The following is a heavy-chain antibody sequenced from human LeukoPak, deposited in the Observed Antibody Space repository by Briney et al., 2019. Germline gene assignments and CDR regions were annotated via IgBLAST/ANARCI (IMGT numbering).Heavy chain of an antibody. CDR3: ARDNNAGGHTIFYMDV. Sequence: PSETLSLTCTVSGGSISTYYWSWIRQPAGKGLEWIGLISASGSTIYNPSLKSRVTMSVDTSNNQFSLRVISVTAADTAMYYCARDNNAGGHTIFYMDVWGHGTTVTVSS. V-gene: IGHV4-4*07. CDR1: GGSISTYY. CDR2: ISASGST. D-gene: IGHD3-9*01. J-gene: IGHJ6*03.